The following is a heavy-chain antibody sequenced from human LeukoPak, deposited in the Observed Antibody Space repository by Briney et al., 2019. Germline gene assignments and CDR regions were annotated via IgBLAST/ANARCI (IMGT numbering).Heavy chain of an antibody. Sequence: GGSLRLYCAASGFTFSSYAMSWVRQAPGKGLEWVSAISGSGGSTYYADSVKGRFTIPRDNSKNTLYLQMNSLRAEDTAVYYCAKDVIAVAPTADIDPWGQGTLVTVSS. CDR3: AKDVIAVAPTADIDP. CDR1: GFTFSSYA. J-gene: IGHJ5*02. CDR2: ISGSGGST. V-gene: IGHV3-23*01. D-gene: IGHD6-19*01.